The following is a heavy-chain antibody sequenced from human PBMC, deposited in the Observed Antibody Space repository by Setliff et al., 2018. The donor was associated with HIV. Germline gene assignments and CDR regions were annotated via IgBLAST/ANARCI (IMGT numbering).Heavy chain of an antibody. CDR2: IYYSGST. D-gene: IGHD6-25*01. CDR3: ARYSPRGYTLTGPY. V-gene: IGHV4-61*01. J-gene: IGHJ4*02. CDR1: GGSVSSGSYY. Sequence: SETLSLTCPVSGGSVSSGSYYWSWIRQPPGKGLEWIGYIYYSGSTKHNPSLKSRVTISLDTSKNQFSLKLTSVTAADTAVYYCARYSPRGYTLTGPYWGQGTLVTVSS.